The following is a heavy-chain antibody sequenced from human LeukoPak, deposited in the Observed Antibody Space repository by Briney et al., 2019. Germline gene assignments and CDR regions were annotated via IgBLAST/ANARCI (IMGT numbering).Heavy chain of an antibody. D-gene: IGHD3-3*01. CDR2: ISGSSGHT. V-gene: IGHV3-23*01. CDR3: AKVGFSEMEWLLYSDH. Sequence: GSLRLSCAASGHTFSSYAMSWLRQAPGKGLEWVSAISGSSGHTYYADSVKGRFTISRDNSKNTLYLQMNSLRAEDTAVYYCAKVGFSEMEWLLYSDHWGQGTLVTVSS. J-gene: IGHJ4*02. CDR1: GHTFSSYA.